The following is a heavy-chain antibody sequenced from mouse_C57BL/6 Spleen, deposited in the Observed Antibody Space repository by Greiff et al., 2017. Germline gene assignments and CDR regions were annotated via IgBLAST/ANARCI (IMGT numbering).Heavy chain of an antibody. V-gene: IGHV1-18*01. D-gene: IGHD4-1*01. CDR2: INPNNGGT. J-gene: IGHJ4*01. Sequence: VQLQQSGPELVKPGASVKIPCKASGYTFTDYNMDWVKQSHGKSLEWIGDINPNNGGTIYNQKFKGKATLTVAKSYSTAYMELRSLTSEDTAVYYCARTNWDDYYAMDYWGQGTSVTVSS. CDR1: GYTFTDYN. CDR3: ARTNWDDYYAMDY.